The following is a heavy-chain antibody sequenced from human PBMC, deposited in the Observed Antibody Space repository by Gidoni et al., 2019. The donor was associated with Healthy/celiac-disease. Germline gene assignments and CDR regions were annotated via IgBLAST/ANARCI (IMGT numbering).Heavy chain of an antibody. D-gene: IGHD3-9*01. Sequence: QVQLQESGPGLVKPSETLSLTCTVSGGSISSYYWSWIRQPPGKGLEWIGYIYYSGSTNYNPSLKSRVTISVDTSKNQFSLKLSSVTAADTAVYYCARWGGYYDILTGYSIAFDYWGQGTLVTVSS. CDR1: GGSISSYY. CDR2: IYYSGST. V-gene: IGHV4-59*08. CDR3: ARWGGYYDILTGYSIAFDY. J-gene: IGHJ4*02.